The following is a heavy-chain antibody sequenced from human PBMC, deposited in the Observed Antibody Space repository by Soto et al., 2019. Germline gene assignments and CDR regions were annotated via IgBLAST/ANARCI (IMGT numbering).Heavy chain of an antibody. D-gene: IGHD4-17*01. Sequence: LRLSCAASGFTFSSYDMHWVRQATGKGLEWVSAIGTAGDTYYPGSVKGRFTISRENAKNSLYLQMNSLRAGDTAVYYCAREPNYGDYGMDVWGQGTTVTVS. J-gene: IGHJ6*02. CDR1: GFTFSSYD. CDR2: IGTAGDT. V-gene: IGHV3-13*01. CDR3: AREPNYGDYGMDV.